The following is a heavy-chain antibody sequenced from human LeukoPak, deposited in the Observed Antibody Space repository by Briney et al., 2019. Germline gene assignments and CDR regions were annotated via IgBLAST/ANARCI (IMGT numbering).Heavy chain of an antibody. J-gene: IGHJ4*02. Sequence: ASVKVSCKASGYTFTGYYMHWVRQAPGQGLEWMGWINPNSGGTNYAQKFQGRVTMTRDTSISTAYMELSRLRSDDTAVYYCARDGSGSYYLTDYWGQGTLVTVSS. CDR1: GYTFTGYY. V-gene: IGHV1-2*02. CDR3: ARDGSGSYYLTDY. CDR2: INPNSGGT. D-gene: IGHD3-10*01.